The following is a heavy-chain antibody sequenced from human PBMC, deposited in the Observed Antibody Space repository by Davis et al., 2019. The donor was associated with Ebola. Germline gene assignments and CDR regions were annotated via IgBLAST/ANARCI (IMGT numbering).Heavy chain of an antibody. CDR1: GGSISSGGYY. CDR2: IYYSGST. V-gene: IGHV4-61*08. D-gene: IGHD3-3*01. J-gene: IGHJ4*02. Sequence: GSLRLSCSVAGGSISSGGYYWNWIRQPPGKGLEWIGYIYYSGSTNYNPSLKSRVTISVDTSKNQFSLKLSSVTAADTAVYYCAREGGYYFDYWGQGTLVTVSS. CDR3: AREGGYYFDY.